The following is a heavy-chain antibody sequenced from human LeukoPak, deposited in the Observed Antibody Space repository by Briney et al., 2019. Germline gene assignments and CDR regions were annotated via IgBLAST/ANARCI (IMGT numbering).Heavy chain of an antibody. CDR1: GFTFSDYG. CDR3: ARGRGLTLSYHYFDY. V-gene: IGHV3-11*06. J-gene: IGHJ4*02. Sequence: GRSLRLSCTASGFTFSDYGMHWVRQAPGKGLEWVSYISSSSSYTNYADSVKGRFTISRDNAKNSLYLQMNSLRDEDTAVYYCARGRGLTLSYHYFDYWGQGTLVTVSS. CDR2: ISSSSSYT. D-gene: IGHD3-10*01.